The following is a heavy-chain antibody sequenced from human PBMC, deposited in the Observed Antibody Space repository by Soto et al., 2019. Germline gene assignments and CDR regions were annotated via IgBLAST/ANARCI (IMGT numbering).Heavy chain of an antibody. V-gene: IGHV4-59*01. CDR3: ARGEPKSSTTGGFDY. CDR1: GGSISGYY. J-gene: IGHJ4*02. D-gene: IGHD4-17*01. Sequence: ASETLSLTCTVSGGSISGYYWNWIRQPPGKGLEWIGFIFYTGITNYNPSLKSRVTISLDTSKNQISLKLASVTAADTAVYFCARGEPKSSTTGGFDYWGRGTLVTISS. CDR2: IFYTGIT.